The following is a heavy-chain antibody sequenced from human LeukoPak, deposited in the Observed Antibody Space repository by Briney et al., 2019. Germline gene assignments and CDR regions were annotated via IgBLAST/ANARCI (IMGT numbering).Heavy chain of an antibody. CDR3: AKGRRGSSYVHYFDS. CDR1: GLIFSTYG. J-gene: IGHJ4*02. CDR2: IGNDGINK. V-gene: IGHV3-30*18. D-gene: IGHD5-18*01. Sequence: GRSLRLSCAASGLIFSTYGTHWVRQAPGKGLEWVAVIGNDGINKYYGDSVKGRFSISRDNSNNTLYLHMNSLRPEDTAVYFCAKGRRGSSYVHYFDSWGQGVLVTVSS.